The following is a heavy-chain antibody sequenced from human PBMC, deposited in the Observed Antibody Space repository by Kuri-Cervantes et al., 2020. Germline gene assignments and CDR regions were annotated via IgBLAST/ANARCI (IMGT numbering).Heavy chain of an antibody. CDR1: GGTFSSYA. D-gene: IGHD6-13*01. Sequence: SVKVSCKASGGTFSSYAISWVRQAPGQGLEWMGGIIPIFGTANYAQKFQGRVTITTDESTSTAYMELGSLRSEDTAVYYCARERAAARYFDYWGQGTLVTVSS. J-gene: IGHJ4*02. CDR3: ARERAAARYFDY. CDR2: IIPIFGTA. V-gene: IGHV1-69*05.